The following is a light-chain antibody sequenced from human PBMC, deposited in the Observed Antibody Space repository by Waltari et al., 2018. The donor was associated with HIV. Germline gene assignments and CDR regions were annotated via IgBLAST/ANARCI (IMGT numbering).Light chain of an antibody. J-gene: IGKJ1*01. CDR1: QGISSY. Sequence: DIQMTQSPSSLSASVGDRVTITCRASQGISSYLAWYQQKPGKVPRLLIYAASSLHPGVPSRFSGSGSGKDFTLTISSLQPEDVATYYCQKYNSAPRTFGQGTKVGIK. CDR2: AAS. V-gene: IGKV1-27*01. CDR3: QKYNSAPRT.